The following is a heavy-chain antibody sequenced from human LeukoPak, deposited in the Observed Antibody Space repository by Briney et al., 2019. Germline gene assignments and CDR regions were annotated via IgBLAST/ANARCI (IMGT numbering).Heavy chain of an antibody. J-gene: IGHJ5*02. V-gene: IGHV1-69*13. CDR3: ARVEYYDFWSGYYGNWFDP. D-gene: IGHD3-3*01. Sequence: SVKVSCKVSGGTFSSYAISWVRQAPGQGLEWMGGIIPIFGTANYAQKFQGRVTITADESTSTAYMELSSLRSEDTAVYYCARVEYYDFWSGYYGNWFDPWGQGTLVTVSS. CDR1: GGTFSSYA. CDR2: IIPIFGTA.